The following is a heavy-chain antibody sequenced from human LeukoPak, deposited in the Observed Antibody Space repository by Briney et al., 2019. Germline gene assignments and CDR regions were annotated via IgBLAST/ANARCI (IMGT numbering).Heavy chain of an antibody. V-gene: IGHV1-69*13. CDR3: ARTHYDFWSGYYIHYFDY. CDR2: IIPIFGTA. D-gene: IGHD3-3*01. J-gene: IGHJ4*02. CDR1: GGTFSSYA. Sequence: SVKVSCKASGGTFSSYAISWVRQAPGQGLEWMGGIIPIFGTANYAQKFQGRVTITADESTSTAYMELSSLRSEDTAVYYCARTHYDFWSGYYIHYFDYWGQGTLVTVSS.